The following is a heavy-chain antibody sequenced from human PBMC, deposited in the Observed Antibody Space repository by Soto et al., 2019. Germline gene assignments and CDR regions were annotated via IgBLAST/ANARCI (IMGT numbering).Heavy chain of an antibody. CDR1: GYTFTSYG. D-gene: IGHD5-18*01. CDR3: ARDSGLRGYSYGFDY. Sequence: ASVKVSCKASGYTFTSYGISWVRQAPGQGLEWMGWISAYNGNTNYAQKLQGRVTMTTDTSTSTAYMELRSLRSDDTAVYYSARDSGLRGYSYGFDYWGQGTLVTVSS. J-gene: IGHJ4*02. CDR2: ISAYNGNT. V-gene: IGHV1-18*01.